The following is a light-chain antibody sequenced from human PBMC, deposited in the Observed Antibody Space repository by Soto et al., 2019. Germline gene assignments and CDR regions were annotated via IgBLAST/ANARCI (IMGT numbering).Light chain of an antibody. Sequence: EVVLTQSPATLSLSPGERANLSCRASQSVSSYLAWYQQRPGQAPRLLIYDASNRATGVPARFSGSGSGTDFALTISSLEPEDFAVYYCQHRSSWPPTCGQGTRLEIK. J-gene: IGKJ5*01. CDR3: QHRSSWPPT. CDR2: DAS. CDR1: QSVSSY. V-gene: IGKV3-11*01.